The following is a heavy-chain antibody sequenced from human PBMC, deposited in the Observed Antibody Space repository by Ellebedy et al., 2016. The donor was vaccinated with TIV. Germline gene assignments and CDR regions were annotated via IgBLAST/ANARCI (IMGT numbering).Heavy chain of an antibody. V-gene: IGHV3-48*01. CDR1: GFTFSSYS. Sequence: GGSLRLXCAASGFTFSSYSMNWVRQAPGKGLEWVSYISSSSSTIYYADSVKGRFTISRDNSKNTLYLQMNSLRAEDTAVYYCANLIGDYNFDYWGQGTLVTVSS. CDR3: ANLIGDYNFDY. CDR2: ISSSSSTI. D-gene: IGHD4-17*01. J-gene: IGHJ4*02.